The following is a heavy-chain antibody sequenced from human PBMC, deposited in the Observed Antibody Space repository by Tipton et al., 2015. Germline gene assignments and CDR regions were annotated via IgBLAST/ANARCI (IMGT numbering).Heavy chain of an antibody. CDR3: ARDVDDYGGNSGPREYYGKDV. CDR2: IYSSGSA. D-gene: IGHD4-23*01. V-gene: IGHV4-61*08. CDR1: GVSISRSGYY. Sequence: TLSLTCTVSGVSISRSGYYWGWIRQPPGKGLEWIGYIYSSGSANYNPSLKSRVTISVDTSKNQFSLKLSSVTAADTAVYYCARDVDDYGGNSGPREYYGKDVWGQGTTVTVSS. J-gene: IGHJ6*02.